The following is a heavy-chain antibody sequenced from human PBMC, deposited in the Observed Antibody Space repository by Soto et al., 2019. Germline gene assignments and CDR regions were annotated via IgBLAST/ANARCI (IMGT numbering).Heavy chain of an antibody. Sequence: GGSLRLSCAASGFTFSSYGMHWVRQAPGKGLEWVAVIWYDGSNKYYADSVKGRFTISRDNSKNTLYLQMNSLRAEDTAVYYCARVGRPRRESYDFSYWGQGTLVTVSS. D-gene: IGHD3-3*01. CDR2: IWYDGSNK. CDR3: ARVGRPRRESYDFSY. J-gene: IGHJ4*02. V-gene: IGHV3-33*01. CDR1: GFTFSSYG.